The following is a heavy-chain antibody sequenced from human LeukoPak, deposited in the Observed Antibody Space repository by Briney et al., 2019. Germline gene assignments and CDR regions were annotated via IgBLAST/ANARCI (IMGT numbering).Heavy chain of an antibody. CDR2: INPSGGST. D-gene: IGHD1-26*01. J-gene: IGHJ4*02. CDR1: GYTFTSYF. Sequence: ASVKVSCKASGYTFTSYFIHWVRQAPGQGLEWMGMINPSGGSTSYAQKFQGRVTMTRDTSTSTVYMELSSLRSEDTAVYYCARDSGSHADYWGQGTLVTVSS. V-gene: IGHV1-46*01. CDR3: ARDSGSHADY.